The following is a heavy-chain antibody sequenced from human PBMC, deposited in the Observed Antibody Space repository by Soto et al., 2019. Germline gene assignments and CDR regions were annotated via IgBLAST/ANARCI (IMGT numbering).Heavy chain of an antibody. Sequence: QVQLGQSVAEVKKPGASVKVSCKASGYTFTSYGISWVRQAPGQGLEWMGWISAYNGNTYYAQKLQGRVTMTTDTSTSTAYMELRSLSSDDTAVYYCARSSRVQQLVRFDYWGQGTLVTVSS. CDR2: ISAYNGNT. J-gene: IGHJ4*02. V-gene: IGHV1-18*01. D-gene: IGHD6-13*01. CDR1: GYTFTSYG. CDR3: ARSSRVQQLVRFDY.